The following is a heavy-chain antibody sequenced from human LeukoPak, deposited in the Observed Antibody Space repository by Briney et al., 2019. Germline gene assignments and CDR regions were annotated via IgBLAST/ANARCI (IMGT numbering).Heavy chain of an antibody. CDR2: MNPNSGNT. CDR3: ARTYSSGWDYYYYMDV. J-gene: IGHJ6*03. CDR1: GYTFTGYY. Sequence: GASVKVSCKASGYTFTGYYMHWVRQAPGQGLEWMGWMNPNSGNTGYAQKFQGRVTITRNTSIGTAYMELSSLRSEDTAVYYCARTYSSGWDYYYYMDVWGKGTTVTVSS. V-gene: IGHV1-8*03. D-gene: IGHD6-19*01.